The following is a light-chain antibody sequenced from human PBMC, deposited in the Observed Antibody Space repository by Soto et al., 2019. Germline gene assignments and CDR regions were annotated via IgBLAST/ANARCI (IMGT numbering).Light chain of an antibody. CDR2: DVS. V-gene: IGLV2-11*01. J-gene: IGLJ3*02. CDR3: CSYAGSYTLWV. Sequence: QAVVTQPRSVSGSPGQSVTISCTGTSSDVGGYNYVSWYQQHPGKAPKLMIYDVSKRPSGVPDRFSGSKSGNTASLTISGLQAEDEADYYCCSYAGSYTLWVFGGGTQLTVL. CDR1: SSDVGGYNY.